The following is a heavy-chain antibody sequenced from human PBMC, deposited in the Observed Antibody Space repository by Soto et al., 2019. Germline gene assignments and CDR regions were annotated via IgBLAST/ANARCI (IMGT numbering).Heavy chain of an antibody. CDR1: GFTFSSYG. CDR3: ASSIPDYGDYEPFDY. Sequence: LRRTCAASGFTFSSYGMHWVRQAPGKGLEWVAVIWYDGSNKYYADSVKGRFTISRDNSKNTLYLQMNSLRAEDTAVYYCASSIPDYGDYEPFDYWGQGTLVTVSS. J-gene: IGHJ4*02. D-gene: IGHD4-17*01. V-gene: IGHV3-33*01. CDR2: IWYDGSNK.